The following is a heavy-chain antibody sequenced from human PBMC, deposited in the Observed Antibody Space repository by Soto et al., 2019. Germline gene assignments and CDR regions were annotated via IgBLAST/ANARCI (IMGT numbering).Heavy chain of an antibody. D-gene: IGHD4-17*01. CDR2: IYYSEST. CDR1: GGSISSYY. Sequence: PSETLSLTCTVSGGSISSYYWSWIRQPPGKGLEWIGYIYYSESTNYNPSLKSRVTMSVDTSKNQFSLKLSSVTAADTAVYYCARRYGYAFDIWGQGTMVTVSS. J-gene: IGHJ3*02. V-gene: IGHV4-59*01. CDR3: ARRYGYAFDI.